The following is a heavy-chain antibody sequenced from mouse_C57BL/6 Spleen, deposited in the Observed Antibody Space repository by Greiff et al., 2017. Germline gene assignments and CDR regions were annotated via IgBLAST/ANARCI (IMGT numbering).Heavy chain of an antibody. CDR3: ARDDYDTPYYAMDY. D-gene: IGHD2-4*01. V-gene: IGHV1-55*01. CDR1: GYTFTSYW. CDR2: IYPGSGST. J-gene: IGHJ4*01. Sequence: QVQLQQPGAELVKPGASVKMSCKASGYTFTSYWITWVKPRPGQGLEWIGDIYPGSGSTNYNEKFKSKATLTVAPSSSTAYMPLSRVTSEDSAVYYTARDDYDTPYYAMDYRGEGTSVTVSS.